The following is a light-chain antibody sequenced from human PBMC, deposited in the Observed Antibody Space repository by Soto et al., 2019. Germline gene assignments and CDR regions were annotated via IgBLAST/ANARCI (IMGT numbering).Light chain of an antibody. CDR2: EVS. CDR1: SSDVGSYNL. Sequence: QSVLTQPASVSGSPGQSITISCTGTSSDVGSYNLVSWYQQHPGKAPKLMIYEVSKRPSGVSNRFSGSKSGNTASLTISGLQAEDEADYYCFSYASSSFYVFGTGTKVTVL. V-gene: IGLV2-23*02. CDR3: FSYASSSFYV. J-gene: IGLJ1*01.